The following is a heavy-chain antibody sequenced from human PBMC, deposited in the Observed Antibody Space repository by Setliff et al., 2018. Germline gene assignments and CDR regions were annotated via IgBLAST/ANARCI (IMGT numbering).Heavy chain of an antibody. Sequence: KASETLSLTCTVSGGSISSSSYYWGWIRQPPGKGLEWIGSIYYSGSTYYNPSLKSRVTISVDTSKNQFSLKLSSVTAADTAVYYCARVLFHCSSTSCYLDAFDIWGQGTMVTVSS. J-gene: IGHJ3*02. CDR2: IYYSGST. D-gene: IGHD2-2*01. CDR1: GGSISSSSYY. V-gene: IGHV4-39*07. CDR3: ARVLFHCSSTSCYLDAFDI.